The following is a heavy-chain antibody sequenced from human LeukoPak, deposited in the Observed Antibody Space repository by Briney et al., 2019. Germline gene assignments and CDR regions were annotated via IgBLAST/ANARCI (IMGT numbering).Heavy chain of an antibody. CDR1: GFTFSSYW. V-gene: IGHV3-7*03. Sequence: PGGSLRLSCAASGFTFSSYWMSWVRQAPGKGLEWVANIKQDGSEKYYVDSVKGRFTISRDNAKNSLYLQMNSLKASDTAIYYCARQQGEQQLVGNAFDIWGQGTMVTVSS. J-gene: IGHJ3*02. CDR2: IKQDGSEK. D-gene: IGHD6-13*01. CDR3: ARQQGEQQLVGNAFDI.